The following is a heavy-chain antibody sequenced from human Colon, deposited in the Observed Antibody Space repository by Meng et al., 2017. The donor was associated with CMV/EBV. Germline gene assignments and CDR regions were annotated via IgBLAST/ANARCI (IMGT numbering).Heavy chain of an antibody. CDR2: MNPNSGET. D-gene: IGHD2-15*01. J-gene: IGHJ6*02. CDR3: AVIVPATDYSYGTDV. Sequence: ASVKVSCKASGYTFTSYGISWVRQATGQGLEWMGWMNPNSGETGFGQKFQGRITMTRDTSISTAYLELSSLKSEDTALYFCAVIVPATDYSYGTDVWGQGTTVTVSS. V-gene: IGHV1-8*02. CDR1: GYTFTSYG.